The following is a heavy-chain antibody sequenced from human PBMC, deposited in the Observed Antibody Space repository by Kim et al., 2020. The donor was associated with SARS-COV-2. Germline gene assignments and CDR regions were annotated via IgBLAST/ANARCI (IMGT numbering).Heavy chain of an antibody. CDR1: GFTFSNAW. J-gene: IGHJ4*02. V-gene: IGHV3-15*01. CDR2: IKSKTDGGTT. D-gene: IGHD3-3*01. CDR3: TTVPRGIMIFGVVIIDRDY. Sequence: GGSLRLSCAASGFTFSNAWMSWVRQAPGKGLEWVGRIKSKTDGGTTDYAAPVKGRFTISRDDSKNTLYLQMNSLKTEDTAVYYCTTVPRGIMIFGVVIIDRDYWGQGTLVTVSS.